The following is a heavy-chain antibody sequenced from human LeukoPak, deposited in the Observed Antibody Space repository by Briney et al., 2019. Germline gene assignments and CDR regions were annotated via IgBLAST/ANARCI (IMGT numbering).Heavy chain of an antibody. V-gene: IGHV4-30-2*01. CDR2: IYHSGST. Sequence: SETLSLTCAVSGGSISSGGYSWSWIRQPPGKGLEWIGYIYHSGSTYYNPSLKSRVTISVDRSMNQFSLKLSSVTAADTAVYYCARGPPNYYDSSGQDTFYFDYWGRGTLVTVSS. J-gene: IGHJ4*02. D-gene: IGHD3-22*01. CDR1: GGSISSGGYS. CDR3: ARGPPNYYDSSGQDTFYFDY.